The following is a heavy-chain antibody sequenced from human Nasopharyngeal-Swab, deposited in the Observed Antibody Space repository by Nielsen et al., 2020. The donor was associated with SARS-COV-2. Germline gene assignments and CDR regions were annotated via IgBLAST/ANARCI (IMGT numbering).Heavy chain of an antibody. V-gene: IGHV3-11*01. CDR2: VTHSSSTT. CDR1: GFTGSDYY. J-gene: IGHJ6*03. CDR3: ARERLGMDV. Sequence: GESQNIGCAAAGFTGSDYYMSWIRQAPGKRLEVVSCVTHSSSTTYYADSVKGRFITSGDNTKNSRYLHMNSLRAEDTAVYYCARERLGMDVWGKGTTVTVSS. D-gene: IGHD3-16*01.